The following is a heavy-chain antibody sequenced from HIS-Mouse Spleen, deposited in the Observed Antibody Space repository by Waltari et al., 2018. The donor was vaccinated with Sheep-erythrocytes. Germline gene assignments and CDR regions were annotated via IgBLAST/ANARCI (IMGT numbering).Heavy chain of an antibody. D-gene: IGHD2-21*02. CDR1: GYSISSGYY. J-gene: IGHJ5*02. CDR3: ARDRLVTAIHNWFDP. V-gene: IGHV4-38-2*02. CDR2: IYHSGST. Sequence: QVQLLESGPGLVKPSETLSLTCTVSGYSISSGYYWGWIRQPPGKGLAGIGGIYHSGSTYYNPSLKSRVTISVDTSKNQFSLKLSSVTAADTAVYYCARDRLVTAIHNWFDPWGQGTLVTVSS.